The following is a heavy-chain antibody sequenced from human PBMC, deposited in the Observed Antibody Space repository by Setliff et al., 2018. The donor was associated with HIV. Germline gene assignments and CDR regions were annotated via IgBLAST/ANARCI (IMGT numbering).Heavy chain of an antibody. CDR3: ARARTIGVSAVFFDP. V-gene: IGHV4-61*09. CDR2: VYVAGTV. J-gene: IGHJ5*02. D-gene: IGHD3-3*01. CDR1: GGSMSSGSYS. Sequence: LSLTCSVSGGSMSSGSYSWSWLRQPAGKEPELIGHVYVAGTVIYNPSLASRLTISIVPSKNQFSLDLTAVTAADTGKYYCARARTIGVSAVFFDPWGQGIPVTV.